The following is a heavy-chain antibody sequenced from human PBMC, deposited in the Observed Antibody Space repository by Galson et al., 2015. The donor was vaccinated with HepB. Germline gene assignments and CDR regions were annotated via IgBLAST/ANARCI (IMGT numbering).Heavy chain of an antibody. V-gene: IGHV3-30*03. J-gene: IGHJ3*02. CDR2: ISYDGSNK. CDR3: ARAAFTARIDAFDI. Sequence: SLRLSCAASGFTFSSYGMHWVRQAPGKGLEWVAVISYDGSNKYYADSVKGRFTISRDNSRNTLYLQMNSLRAEDTAVYYCARAAFTARIDAFDIWGQGTMVTVSS. CDR1: GFTFSSYG. D-gene: IGHD5-18*01.